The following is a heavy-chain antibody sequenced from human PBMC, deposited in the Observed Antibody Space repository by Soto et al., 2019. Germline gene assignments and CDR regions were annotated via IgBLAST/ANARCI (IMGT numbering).Heavy chain of an antibody. D-gene: IGHD5-12*01. CDR2: ISYDGSNK. J-gene: IGHJ4*02. CDR3: ATQEGATIPVPLYFDD. Sequence: GGSLRLSCAASGFTFSSYGMHWVRQAPGKGLEWVAVISYDGSNKYYADSVKGRFTISRDNSKNTLYLQMNSLRAEDTAVYYCATQEGATIPVPLYFDDWGQGTLVTVSS. CDR1: GFTFSSYG. V-gene: IGHV3-30*03.